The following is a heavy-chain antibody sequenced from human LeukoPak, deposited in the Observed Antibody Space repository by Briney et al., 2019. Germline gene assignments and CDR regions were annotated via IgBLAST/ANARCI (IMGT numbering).Heavy chain of an antibody. CDR3: ATGTSGSYYVGIVRPIDY. Sequence: GASVKVSCKVSGYTLTELPIHWVRQAPGKGLEGRGGFDPDDGETVYAQMFQGRVTMTEDTSSDTASMELSSLRSEDTAVYYCATGTSGSYYVGIVRPIDYWGQGTLVTVSS. CDR2: FDPDDGET. CDR1: GYTLTELP. V-gene: IGHV1-24*01. J-gene: IGHJ4*02. D-gene: IGHD1-26*01.